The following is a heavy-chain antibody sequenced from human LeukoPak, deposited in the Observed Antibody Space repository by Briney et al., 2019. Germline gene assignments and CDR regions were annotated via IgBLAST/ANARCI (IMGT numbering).Heavy chain of an antibody. V-gene: IGHV1-69*06. Sequence: GASVKVSCKASGGTFSSYAISWVRQAPGQGLEWMGGIIPIFGTANYAQKFQGRVTITADKSTSTAYMELSSLRSEDTAVYYCARGPSTYYGSGSFYFDYWGQGTLVTVSS. CDR2: IIPIFGTA. CDR3: ARGPSTYYGSGSFYFDY. CDR1: GGTFSSYA. J-gene: IGHJ4*02. D-gene: IGHD3-10*01.